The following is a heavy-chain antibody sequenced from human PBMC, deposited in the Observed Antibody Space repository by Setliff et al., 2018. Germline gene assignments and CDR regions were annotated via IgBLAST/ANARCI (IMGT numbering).Heavy chain of an antibody. D-gene: IGHD3-10*01. CDR3: ARPLRYGDYYYYYGMDV. J-gene: IGHJ6*02. CDR2: VDPEDGET. CDR1: GYTFTDYY. Sequence: ASVKVSCKASGYTFTDYYMHWVQQAPGKGLEWMGRVDPEDGETIYAEKFQGRVTITTDESTSTAYMELSSLRSEDTAVYYCARPLRYGDYYYYYGMDVWGQGTTVTVS. V-gene: IGHV1-69-2*01.